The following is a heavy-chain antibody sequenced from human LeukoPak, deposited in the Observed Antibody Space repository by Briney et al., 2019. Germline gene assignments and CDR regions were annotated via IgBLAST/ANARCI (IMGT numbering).Heavy chain of an antibody. V-gene: IGHV3-30*18. J-gene: IGHJ1*01. CDR1: GFTFSSYG. CDR3: AKDLGYSSSWYGSPLQH. D-gene: IGHD6-13*01. Sequence: GRSLRLSCAASGFTFSSYGMHWVRQAPGKGLEWVAVISYDGSNKYYADSVKGRFTISRDNSKNTLYLQMNSLRAEDTAVYYCAKDLGYSSSWYGSPLQHWGQGTLVTVSS. CDR2: ISYDGSNK.